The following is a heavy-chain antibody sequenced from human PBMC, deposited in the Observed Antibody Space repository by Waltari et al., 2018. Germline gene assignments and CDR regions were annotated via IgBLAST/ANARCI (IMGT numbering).Heavy chain of an antibody. Sequence: QVQLQESGPGLVKPSETLSLTCAVSGYSISSGYYWGWIRQPPGKGLEWIGSIYHSGSTYYNPSLKSRVTISVDTSKNQFSLKLSSVTAADTAVYYCARDGYYDSSGYRFDYWGQGTLVTVSS. CDR1: GYSISSGYY. CDR3: ARDGYYDSSGYRFDY. J-gene: IGHJ4*02. V-gene: IGHV4-38-2*02. CDR2: IYHSGST. D-gene: IGHD3-22*01.